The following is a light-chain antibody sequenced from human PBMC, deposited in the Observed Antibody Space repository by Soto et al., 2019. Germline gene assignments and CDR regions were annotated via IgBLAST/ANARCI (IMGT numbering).Light chain of an antibody. CDR1: QDVSSN. J-gene: IGKJ2*01. CDR2: GAS. Sequence: EMVVTQSPATLSVSPGERATLSCRASQDVSSNLAWYQQKPGQAPSLLIYGASTRATGTPARFSGSGSGTEFTLTISSLQSEDFAVYYCQQYDNWTMYTFGQGTKLEI. V-gene: IGKV3-15*01. CDR3: QQYDNWTMYT.